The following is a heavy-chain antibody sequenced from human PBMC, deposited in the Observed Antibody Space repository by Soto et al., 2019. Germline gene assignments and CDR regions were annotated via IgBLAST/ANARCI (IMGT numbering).Heavy chain of an antibody. J-gene: IGHJ6*02. V-gene: IGHV3-30*18. D-gene: IGHD6-19*01. CDR3: AKADSSGGTDYYGMDV. CDR1: GFTFSSYG. CDR2: ISYDGSNK. Sequence: GESLRLSCAASGFTFSSYGMHGVRQAPGKGLEWVAVISYDGSNKYYADSVKGRFTISRDNSKNTLYLQMNSLRAEDTAVYYCAKADSSGGTDYYGMDVWGQGTTVTVSS.